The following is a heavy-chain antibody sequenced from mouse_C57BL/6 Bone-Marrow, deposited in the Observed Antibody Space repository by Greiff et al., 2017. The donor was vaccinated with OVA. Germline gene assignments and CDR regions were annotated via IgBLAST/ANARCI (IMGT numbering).Heavy chain of an antibody. V-gene: IGHV1-76*01. D-gene: IGHD1-1*01. CDR2: IYPGSGNT. CDR1: GYTFTDYY. CDR3: ASEGYYYGPWFAY. J-gene: IGHJ3*01. Sequence: VQLQQSGAELVRPGASVKLSCKASGYTFTDYYINWVKQRPGQGLEWIARIYPGSGNTYYNEKFKGKATLTAEKSSSTAYMQLSSLTSEDSAVYFCASEGYYYGPWFAYWGQGTLVTVSA.